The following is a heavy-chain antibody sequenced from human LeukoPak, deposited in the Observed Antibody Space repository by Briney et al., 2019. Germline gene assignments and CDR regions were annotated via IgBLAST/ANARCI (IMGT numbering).Heavy chain of an antibody. V-gene: IGHV1-8*01. D-gene: IGHD6-25*01. CDR2: MNPNSGNT. CDR1: GYTFTSYD. J-gene: IGHJ6*02. CDR3: SRGGQYNSGWTPIWYYYYYGMDV. Sequence: ASVKVSCKASGYTFTSYDINWVRQATGQGLEWMGWMNPNSGNTGYAQKFQGRVTMTRNTSISTAYMELSSLRSEDTAVYYCSRGGQYNSGWTPIWYYYYYGMDVWGQGTTVTVSS.